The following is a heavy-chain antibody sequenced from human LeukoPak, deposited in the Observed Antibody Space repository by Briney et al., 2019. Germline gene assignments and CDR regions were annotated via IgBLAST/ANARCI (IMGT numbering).Heavy chain of an antibody. J-gene: IGHJ1*01. CDR1: GYTFTSYY. CDR2: INPNSGGT. V-gene: IGHV1-2*02. CDR3: ARSDYYDSSGFHPEYFQH. Sequence: GASVKVSCKASGYTFTSYYMHWVRQAPGQGLEWMGWINPNSGGTNYAQKFQGRVTMTRDTSISTAYMELSRLRSDDTAVYYCARSDYYDSSGFHPEYFQHWGQGTLVTVSS. D-gene: IGHD3-22*01.